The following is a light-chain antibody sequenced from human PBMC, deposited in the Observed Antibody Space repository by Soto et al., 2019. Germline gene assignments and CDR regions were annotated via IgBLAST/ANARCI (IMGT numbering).Light chain of an antibody. CDR2: AAS. V-gene: IGKV1-39*01. CDR3: QQSYSTPPFT. Sequence: DIQMTQSPSSLSASVGDRVTITCRASQSISNYLNWYQQKPGKAPKLLIYAASSLQSGVPSSFSGSGSGTDFTLTISGLRPEDFATYYCQQSYSTPPFTFGQGTKLELK. J-gene: IGKJ2*01. CDR1: QSISNY.